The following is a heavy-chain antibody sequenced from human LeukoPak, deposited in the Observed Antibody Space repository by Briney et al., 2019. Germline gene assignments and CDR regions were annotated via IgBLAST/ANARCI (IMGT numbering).Heavy chain of an antibody. Sequence: SQTLSLTCTVSGGSISSGSYYWSWIRQPAGKGLEWIGRIYTCGSTNYNPSLKSRVTISVDTSKNQFSLKLSSVTAADTAVYYCARGEAPGLGAFDIWGQGTMVTVSS. CDR1: GGSISSGSYY. CDR2: IYTCGST. CDR3: ARGEAPGLGAFDI. D-gene: IGHD3-16*01. J-gene: IGHJ3*02. V-gene: IGHV4-61*02.